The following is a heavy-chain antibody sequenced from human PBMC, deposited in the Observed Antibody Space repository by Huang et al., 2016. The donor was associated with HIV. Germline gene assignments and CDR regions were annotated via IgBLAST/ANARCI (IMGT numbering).Heavy chain of an antibody. J-gene: IGHJ4*02. CDR1: GYTFSNYD. CDR2: KNPNSGNP. D-gene: IGHD2-15*01. Sequence: QVQLVQSGAEVKKPGASVKVSCKASGYTFSNYDINWVRQAPGQGLEWIGRKNPNSGNPGNARKFQGRVTMTWSTSISTAYMGLSRLRFEDTAVDDCATLPPVNYGRSGGRVRDYWGQGSLVTVSS. V-gene: IGHV1-8*01. CDR3: ATLPPVNYGRSGGRVRDY.